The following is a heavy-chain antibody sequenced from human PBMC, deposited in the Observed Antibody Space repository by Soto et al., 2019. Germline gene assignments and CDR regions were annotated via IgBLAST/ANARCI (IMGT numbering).Heavy chain of an antibody. D-gene: IGHD6-6*01. CDR1: GGTFSSYA. V-gene: IGHV1-69*13. Sequence: SVKVSCKASGGTFSSYAISWVRQAPGQGLEWMGGIIPIFGTANYAQKFQGRVTITADESTSTAYMELSSLRSEDTAVYYCARNDGSSTLDAIDIWGQGTMVTVSS. J-gene: IGHJ3*02. CDR3: ARNDGSSTLDAIDI. CDR2: IIPIFGTA.